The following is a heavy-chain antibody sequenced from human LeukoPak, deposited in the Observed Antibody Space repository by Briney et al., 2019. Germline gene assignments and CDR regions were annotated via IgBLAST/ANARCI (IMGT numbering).Heavy chain of an antibody. CDR1: GFTFSSYA. CDR3: ARHETTTVYYFDH. CDR2: ISGSGGST. J-gene: IGHJ4*02. Sequence: GGSLRLSCAASGFTFSSYAMSWVRQAPGKGLEWVSAISGSGGSTYYADSVKGRFTISRDNSKNTLHLQMNSLRAEDTAVYYCARHETTTVYYFDHWGQGTLVTVSS. D-gene: IGHD4-11*01. V-gene: IGHV3-23*01.